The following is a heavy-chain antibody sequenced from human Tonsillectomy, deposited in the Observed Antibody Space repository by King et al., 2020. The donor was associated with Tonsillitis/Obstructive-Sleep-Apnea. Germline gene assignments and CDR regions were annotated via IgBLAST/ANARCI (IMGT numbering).Heavy chain of an antibody. CDR3: LKGAYYDIYTFFDY. CDR1: GGSISSSSDY. J-gene: IGHJ4*02. CDR2: LYYSGST. V-gene: IGHV4-39*01. Sequence: QLQESGPGLVKPSETLSLTCTVSGGSISSSSDYWGWIRQPPGKGLEWIGGLYYSGSTYYNPSLKSRVTISVDTSKNQFSLKLSSVTAADTAVYYCLKGAYYDIYTFFDYWGQGTLVTVSS. D-gene: IGHD3-9*01.